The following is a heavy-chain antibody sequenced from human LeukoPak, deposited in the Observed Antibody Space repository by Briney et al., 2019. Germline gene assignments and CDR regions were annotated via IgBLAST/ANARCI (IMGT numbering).Heavy chain of an antibody. D-gene: IGHD4/OR15-4a*01. J-gene: IGHJ5*02. V-gene: IGHV3-21*01. CDR1: GFTFSSYS. Sequence: GGSLRLSCAASGFTFSSYSMNWVRQAPGKGLEWVSSISSSSSCIYYADSVKGRFTISRDNAKNSLYLQMNSLRAEDTAVYYCARDPGAMNWFDPWGQGTLVTVSS. CDR2: ISSSSSCI. CDR3: ARDPGAMNWFDP.